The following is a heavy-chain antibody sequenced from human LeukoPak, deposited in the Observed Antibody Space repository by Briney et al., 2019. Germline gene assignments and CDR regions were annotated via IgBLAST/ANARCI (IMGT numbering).Heavy chain of an antibody. V-gene: IGHV1-18*01. Sequence: ASVKVSCKASGYTFTSYGISWVRQAPGQGLEWMGWISGYNGHTNYAQKLQGRVTMTTDTSTSTAYMELSSLRSEDTAVYYCGRDRLMTTVTTGDYWGQGTLVTVSS. D-gene: IGHD4-17*01. CDR1: GYTFTSYG. CDR2: ISGYNGHT. J-gene: IGHJ4*02. CDR3: GRDRLMTTVTTGDY.